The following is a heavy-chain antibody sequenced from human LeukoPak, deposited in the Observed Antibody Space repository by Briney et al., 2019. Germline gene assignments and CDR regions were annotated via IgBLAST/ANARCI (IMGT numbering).Heavy chain of an antibody. D-gene: IGHD4-17*01. CDR2: IHNSGST. J-gene: IGHJ4*02. CDR1: GGSISSSSYY. CDR3: ARERGVTTSN. Sequence: SETLSLTCTVSGGSISSSSYYWGWIRQPPGKGLEWIGSIHNSGSTYYNPSLKSRVTISVDTSKNQFSLKLSSVTAADTAVYYCARERGVTTSNWGQGTLVTVSS. V-gene: IGHV4-39*07.